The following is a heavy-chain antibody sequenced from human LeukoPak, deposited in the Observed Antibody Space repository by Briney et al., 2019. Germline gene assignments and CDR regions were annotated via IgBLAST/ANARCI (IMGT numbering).Heavy chain of an antibody. CDR1: GFTFSSYT. CDR2: ISSSSSNI. CDR3: ARDPPSVAAVGYSMDV. Sequence: GGSLRLSCAASGFTFSSYTMNWVRQAPGKGLECISAISSSSSNIYYADSVKGRFTISRDDAKNSLYLQMNSLRVEDTAVYYCARDPPSVAAVGYSMDVWGRGTTVTVSS. J-gene: IGHJ6*02. V-gene: IGHV3-48*04. D-gene: IGHD6-13*01.